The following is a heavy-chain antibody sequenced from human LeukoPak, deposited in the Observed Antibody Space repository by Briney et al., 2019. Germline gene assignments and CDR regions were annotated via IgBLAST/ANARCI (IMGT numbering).Heavy chain of an antibody. J-gene: IGHJ4*02. CDR2: IEKDGSKK. D-gene: IGHD3-22*01. CDR3: ATNSDYRFEY. Sequence: GGSLRLPCAASRFTFSSYWMSWVRPAPGRGLEWVANIEKDGSKKNCVDSVKGRFTISRDNAKNSLFLQMNSLRDEDTAVYYCATNSDYRFEYWGQGTLVTVSS. V-gene: IGHV3-7*01. CDR1: RFTFSSYW.